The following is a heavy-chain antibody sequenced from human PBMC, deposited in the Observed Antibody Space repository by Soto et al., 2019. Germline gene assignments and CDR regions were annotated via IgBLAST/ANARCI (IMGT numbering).Heavy chain of an antibody. J-gene: IGHJ4*02. Sequence: QVPLVQSGAEVKKPGASVKVSCKASGYTFTSYDINWVRQATGQGLEWMGWMNPNSGNTGYAQKFQGRVTMTRNTSISTAYMELSSLRSEDTAVYYCASSDCSGGSCPFDYWGQGTLVTVSS. CDR1: GYTFTSYD. V-gene: IGHV1-8*01. D-gene: IGHD2-15*01. CDR3: ASSDCSGGSCPFDY. CDR2: MNPNSGNT.